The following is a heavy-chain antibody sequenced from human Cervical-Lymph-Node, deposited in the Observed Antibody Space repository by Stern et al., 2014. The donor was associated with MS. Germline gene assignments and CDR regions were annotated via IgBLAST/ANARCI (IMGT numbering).Heavy chain of an antibody. CDR3: ARDYEDTSMLFDH. CDR1: GFTFSSYG. Sequence: VQSGRSLRLSCAASGFTFSSYGMHWVRQAPGKGLEWGTVISYDGNHKYYAASVKGRFTISRDNSKNTLHLQMNSVTPDDTAIYYCARDYEDTSMLFDHWGQGTLVTVSS. CDR2: ISYDGNHK. V-gene: IGHV3-30*03. J-gene: IGHJ4*02. D-gene: IGHD2-8*01.